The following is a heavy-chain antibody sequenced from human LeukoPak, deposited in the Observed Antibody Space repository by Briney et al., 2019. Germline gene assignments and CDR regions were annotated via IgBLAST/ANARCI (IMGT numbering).Heavy chain of an antibody. CDR1: GGSISGSNYH. Sequence: SETLSLTCTVSGGSISGSNYHWGWIRQPPGKGLEWVGNVYHSGSAFYNESLRGRTTISVDISKNHFSLKLTFVTAADTAVYYCAREPDAWGQGVLVTVSS. CDR3: AREPDA. V-gene: IGHV4-39*07. CDR2: VYHSGSA. J-gene: IGHJ5*02.